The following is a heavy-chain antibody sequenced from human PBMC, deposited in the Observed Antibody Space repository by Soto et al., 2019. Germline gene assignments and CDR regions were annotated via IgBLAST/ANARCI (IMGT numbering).Heavy chain of an antibody. J-gene: IGHJ6*02. CDR2: INPSGGST. Sequence: ASVKVSCKASGYTFTSYYMHWVRQAPGQGLEWMGIINPSGGSTSYAQKFQGRVTMTRDTSTSTVYMELSSLRSEDTAVYYCARDRGGSYHYYYSGMDVWGQGTTVTVSS. D-gene: IGHD1-26*01. V-gene: IGHV1-46*01. CDR3: ARDRGGSYHYYYSGMDV. CDR1: GYTFTSYY.